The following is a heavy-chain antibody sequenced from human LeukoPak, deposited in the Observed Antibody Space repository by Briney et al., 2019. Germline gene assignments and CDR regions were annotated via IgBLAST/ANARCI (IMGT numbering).Heavy chain of an antibody. V-gene: IGHV1-18*01. CDR2: ISAYNGNT. CDR3: ARDRVVVVAAPRPFDY. CDR1: GYTFTSYG. D-gene: IGHD2-15*01. J-gene: IGHJ4*02. Sequence: ASAKVSCKASGYTFTSYGISWVRQAPGQGLEWMRWISAYNGNTNYAQKLQGRVTMTTDTSTSTAYMELRSLRSDDTAVYYCARDRVVVVAAPRPFDYWGQGTLVTVSS.